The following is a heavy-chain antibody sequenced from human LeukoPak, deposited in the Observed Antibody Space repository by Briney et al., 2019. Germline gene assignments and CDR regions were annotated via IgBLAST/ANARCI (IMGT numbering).Heavy chain of an antibody. V-gene: IGHV1-69*06. CDR3: ARDGYYDTAGDY. CDR2: IIPIFGTA. Sequence: SVKVSCKASGGTFSSYAISWVRQAPGQGFEWMGGIIPIFGTANYAQKFQGRVTITADKSTSTAYMELSSLRSEDTAVYYCARDGYYDTAGDYWGQGTLVTVSS. CDR1: GGTFSSYA. J-gene: IGHJ4*02. D-gene: IGHD3-9*01.